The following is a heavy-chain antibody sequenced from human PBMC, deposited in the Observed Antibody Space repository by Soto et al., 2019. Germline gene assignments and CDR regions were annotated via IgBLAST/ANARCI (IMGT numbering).Heavy chain of an antibody. Sequence: QVQLVQSGAEVKKPGASVKVSCKASGYTFTSYGINWVRQATGQGLEWMGWMNPNSGNTGYAQKFQGRVTMTRNTSISTAYMELSSLRSEDTAVYYCARHYCISTSCYYYYGMDVWGQGTTVTVSS. V-gene: IGHV1-8*01. D-gene: IGHD2-2*01. CDR3: ARHYCISTSCYYYYGMDV. CDR2: MNPNSGNT. J-gene: IGHJ6*02. CDR1: GYTFTSYG.